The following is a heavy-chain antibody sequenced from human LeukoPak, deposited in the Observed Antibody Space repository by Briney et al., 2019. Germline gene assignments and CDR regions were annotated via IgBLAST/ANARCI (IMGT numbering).Heavy chain of an antibody. J-gene: IGHJ4*02. CDR3: ARRREGTTGTTSTLYFDY. V-gene: IGHV1-2*06. D-gene: IGHD1-1*01. CDR2: INPNSGGT. Sequence: GASVKVSCKASGYTFTGYYTHWVRQAPRQGLEWMGRINPNSGGTNYAQKFQGRVTMTRDTSISTAYMELSRLRSDDTAVYYCARRREGTTGTTSTLYFDYWGQGTLVTVSS. CDR1: GYTFTGYY.